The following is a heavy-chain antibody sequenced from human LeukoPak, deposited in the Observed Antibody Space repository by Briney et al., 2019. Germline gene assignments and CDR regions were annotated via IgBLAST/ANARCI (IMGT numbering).Heavy chain of an antibody. J-gene: IGHJ4*02. D-gene: IGHD3-9*01. CDR2: ISGSGGST. CDR3: AKDHILRYFDWSPEYYFDY. V-gene: IGHV3-23*01. Sequence: GGSLRLSCAASGFTFSSYAMSWVRQAPGKGLEWVSAISGSGGSTYYADSVNGRFTISRDNSKNTLYLQMNSLRAEDTAVYYCAKDHILRYFDWSPEYYFDYWGQGTLVTVSS. CDR1: GFTFSSYA.